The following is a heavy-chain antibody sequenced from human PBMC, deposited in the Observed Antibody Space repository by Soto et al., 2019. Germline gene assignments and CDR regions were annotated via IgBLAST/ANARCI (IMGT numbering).Heavy chain of an antibody. CDR2: IYYSGST. V-gene: IGHV4-39*01. J-gene: IGHJ4*02. CDR3: ASLGYGSGSYYLLVFDY. Sequence: SETLSLTCTVSGGSISSSSYYWGWIRQPPGKGLEWIGSIYYSGSTYYNPSLKSRVTISVDTSKNQFSLKLSSVTAADTAVYYCASLGYGSGSYYLLVFDYWGQGTLVTVSS. CDR1: GGSISSSSYY. D-gene: IGHD3-10*01.